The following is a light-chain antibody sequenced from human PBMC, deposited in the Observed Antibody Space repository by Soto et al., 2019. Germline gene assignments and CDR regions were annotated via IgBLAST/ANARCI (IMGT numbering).Light chain of an antibody. CDR2: DAS. CDR1: QTIDTR. CDR3: QHSDTYRAT. J-gene: IGKJ1*01. Sequence: DIQMTLSPSSLSPYVGDRVTITCRATQTIDTRLAWYQQKPGEAPKLLIYDASSLENGVPSRFSGSGSGTEFTLTISGLQPDDFATYYCQHSDTYRATFGLRSNVAIK. V-gene: IGKV1-5*01.